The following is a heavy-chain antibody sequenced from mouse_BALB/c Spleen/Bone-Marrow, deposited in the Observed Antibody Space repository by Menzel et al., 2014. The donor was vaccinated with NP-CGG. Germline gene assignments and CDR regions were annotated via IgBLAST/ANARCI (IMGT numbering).Heavy chain of an antibody. J-gene: IGHJ4*01. D-gene: IGHD3-3*01. V-gene: IGHV1S81*02. CDR1: GFTFTTYW. CDR3: ARGGRAMAF. Sequence: VQLQQSGAALVKPGASVNLSCRASGFTFTTYWIHWVKQRPGQGLEWIGEINPNNGRTNYNERFKTKATLTVDKSSSTAYMQLRSLTSEDSAVYYCARGGRAMAFWGQGTSVTVSS. CDR2: INPNNGRT.